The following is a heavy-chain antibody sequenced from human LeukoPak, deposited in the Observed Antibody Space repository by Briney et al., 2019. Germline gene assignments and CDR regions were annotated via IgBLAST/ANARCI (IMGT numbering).Heavy chain of an antibody. Sequence: GGSLRLSCAASGFTVSSNYMSWVRQAPGKGLEWVSVIYSGGSTYYADSVKGRFTISRDNSKNTLYLQMDNLRAEDTAVHYCAKSLRQSDGEPGLYYYNYYGMDVWGQGTTVTVSS. J-gene: IGHJ6*02. CDR2: IYSGGST. D-gene: IGHD3-10*01. CDR1: GFTVSSNY. V-gene: IGHV3-66*01. CDR3: AKSLRQSDGEPGLYYYNYYGMDV.